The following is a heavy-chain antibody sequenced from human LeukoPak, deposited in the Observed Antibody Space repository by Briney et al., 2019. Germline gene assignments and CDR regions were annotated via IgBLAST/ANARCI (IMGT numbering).Heavy chain of an antibody. CDR2: MNPNSGNT. CDR1: GYTFTSYD. D-gene: IGHD6-6*01. J-gene: IGHJ4*02. V-gene: IGHV1-8*03. CDR3: ARGVPVLFEYSSSPEIDY. Sequence: ASVKVSCKASGYTFTSYDINWVRQATGQGLEWMGWMNPNSGNTGYAQKFQGRVTITRNTSISTAYMELSSLRSEDTAVYYCARGVPVLFEYSSSPEIDYWGQGTLVTVSS.